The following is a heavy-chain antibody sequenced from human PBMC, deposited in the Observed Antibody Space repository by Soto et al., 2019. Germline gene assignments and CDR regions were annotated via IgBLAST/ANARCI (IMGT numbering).Heavy chain of an antibody. J-gene: IGHJ6*02. Sequence: PGESLKISCKGSGYSFTSYWIGWVRQMPGKGLEWMGIIYPGDSDTRYSPSFQGQVTISADKSISTAYLQWSSLKASDTAMYYCARLRMATITMVSYGMDVWGQGTTVTVSS. CDR2: IYPGDSDT. CDR3: ARLRMATITMVSYGMDV. V-gene: IGHV5-51*01. CDR1: GYSFTSYW. D-gene: IGHD5-12*01.